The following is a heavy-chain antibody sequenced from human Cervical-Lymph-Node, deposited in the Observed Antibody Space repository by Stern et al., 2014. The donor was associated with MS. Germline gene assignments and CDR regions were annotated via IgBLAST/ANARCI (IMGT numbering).Heavy chain of an antibody. Sequence: VQLVESGPGLVKPSETLSLTCTVSGGSISSHYWSWIRQPPGKGLEWVGYIYYSGSTNYNPSLQSRVTISVDTSRTQFSLKLSTLTAADTAVYYCARQLYGMDVWGQGTTVTVSS. V-gene: IGHV4-59*08. CDR2: IYYSGST. J-gene: IGHJ6*02. CDR3: ARQLYGMDV. CDR1: GGSISSHY.